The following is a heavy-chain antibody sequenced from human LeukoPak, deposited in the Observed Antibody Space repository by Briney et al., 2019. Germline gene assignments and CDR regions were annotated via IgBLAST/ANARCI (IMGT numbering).Heavy chain of an antibody. D-gene: IGHD2-2*01. V-gene: IGHV4-38-2*02. CDR1: GYSISSGYY. CDR2: IHHSGST. CDR3: ARVRGYCSSTICYGYYFDY. J-gene: IGHJ4*02. Sequence: SETMSLTCTVSGYSISSGYYWGWIRQPPGKGLEWIGTIHHSGSTYYNPSLKSRVTISVDTSKNHFSLKLTSVTAADTAVYYCARVRGYCSSTICYGYYFDYWGQGTLVTVSS.